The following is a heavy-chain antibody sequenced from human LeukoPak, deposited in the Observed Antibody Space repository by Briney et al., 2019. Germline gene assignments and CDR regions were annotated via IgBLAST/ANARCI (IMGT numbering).Heavy chain of an antibody. V-gene: IGHV4-59*01. CDR3: ARVLVVMDAFDI. CDR2: IYYSGST. CDR1: GGSISSYY. J-gene: IGHJ3*02. Sequence: KASETLSLTCTVSGGSISSYYWSWIRQPPGKGLEWIGYIYYSGSTSYNPSLKSRVTISVDTSKNQFSLKLSSVTAADTAVYYCARVLVVMDAFDIWGQGTMVTVSS. D-gene: IGHD3-22*01.